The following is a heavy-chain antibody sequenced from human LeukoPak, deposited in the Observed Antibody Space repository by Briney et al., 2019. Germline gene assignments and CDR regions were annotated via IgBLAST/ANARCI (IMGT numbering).Heavy chain of an antibody. CDR2: ISGSGGST. Sequence: PGGSLRLSCGASGFTFSSYAMSWVRQAPGKGLEWVSAISGSGGSTYYADSVKGRFTISRDNSKNTLYLQMNSLRAEDTAVYYCANDFRDYYVLTGYYYWGQGTLVTVSS. J-gene: IGHJ4*02. CDR1: GFTFSSYA. CDR3: ANDFRDYYVLTGYYY. D-gene: IGHD3-9*01. V-gene: IGHV3-23*01.